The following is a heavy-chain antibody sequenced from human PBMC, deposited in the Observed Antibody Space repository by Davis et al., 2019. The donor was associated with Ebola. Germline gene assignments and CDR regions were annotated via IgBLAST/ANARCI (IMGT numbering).Heavy chain of an antibody. J-gene: IGHJ6*03. V-gene: IGHV4-59*01. CDR1: GGSISSYY. D-gene: IGHD5-12*01. CDR3: ARVIVADYYYYYMDV. Sequence: PGGSLRLSCTVSGGSISSYYWSWIRQPPGKGLEWIGYIYYSGSTNYNPSLKSRVTISVDTSKNQFSLKLSSVTAADTAVYYCARVIVADYYYYYMDVWGKGTTVTVSS. CDR2: IYYSGST.